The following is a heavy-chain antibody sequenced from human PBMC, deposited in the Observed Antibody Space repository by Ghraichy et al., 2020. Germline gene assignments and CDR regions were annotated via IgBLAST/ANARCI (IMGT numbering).Heavy chain of an antibody. D-gene: IGHD6-13*01. J-gene: IGHJ5*02. V-gene: IGHV4-39*01. CDR2: IYYSGST. CDR1: GYFIRSSNTYH. CDR3: ARHIFRIPAAQHWFDP. Sequence: SETLSLTCSVSGYFIRSSNTYHWGWIRQPPGKGLEWIGSIYYSGSTYYNPSLKSRVTISVDTSKNQFSLKLSSVTAADTALYYCARHIFRIPAAQHWFDPWGQGTLVTVSS.